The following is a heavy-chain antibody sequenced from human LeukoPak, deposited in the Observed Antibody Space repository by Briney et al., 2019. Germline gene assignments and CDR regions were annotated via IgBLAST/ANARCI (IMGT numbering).Heavy chain of an antibody. CDR3: ARGLIAARPFRLFDY. J-gene: IGHJ4*02. CDR1: GGSISSYY. V-gene: IGHV4-59*12. CDR2: IYYSGST. D-gene: IGHD6-6*01. Sequence: SETLSLTCTVSGGSISSYYWSWIRQPPGKGLEWIGYIYYSGSTNYNPSLKSRVTISVDTSKNQFSLQLNSVTPEDTAVYYCARGLIAARPFRLFDYWGQGTLVTVSS.